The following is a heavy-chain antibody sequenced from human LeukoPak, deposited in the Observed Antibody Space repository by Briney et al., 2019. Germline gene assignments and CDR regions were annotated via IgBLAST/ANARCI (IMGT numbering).Heavy chain of an antibody. CDR1: GYTLTGYY. CDR3: ARDGVAVAGYYYYYMDV. Sequence: ASVKVSCKASGYTLTGYYMHWVRQAPGQGLEWMGWINPNSGGTNYAQKFQGRVTMTRDTSTSTAYMELSRLRSDDTAVYYCARDGVAVAGYYYYYMDVWGKGTTVTVSS. J-gene: IGHJ6*03. V-gene: IGHV1-2*02. CDR2: INPNSGGT. D-gene: IGHD6-19*01.